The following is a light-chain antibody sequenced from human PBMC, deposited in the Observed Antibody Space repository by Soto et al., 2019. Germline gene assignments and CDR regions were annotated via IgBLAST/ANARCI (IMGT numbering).Light chain of an antibody. CDR2: DAS. Sequence: EVVLTQSPVTLSLSPGERATLSCRASHSVDIYVAWYQQKPGQAPRLLIYDASNRATGIPARFSGSGSGTDFTLTISSLEPEDFAIYYCQQRKYWPPLTLGGGTKVEIK. J-gene: IGKJ4*01. CDR1: HSVDIY. CDR3: QQRKYWPPLT. V-gene: IGKV3-11*01.